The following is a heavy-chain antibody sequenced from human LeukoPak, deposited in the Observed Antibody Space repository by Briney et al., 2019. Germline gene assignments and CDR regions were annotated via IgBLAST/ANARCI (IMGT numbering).Heavy chain of an antibody. CDR3: ARDSKRGRSGYQRDY. CDR2: INTNTGSP. CDR1: GYTFTSYA. J-gene: IGHJ4*02. D-gene: IGHD3-22*01. V-gene: IGHV7-4-1*02. Sequence: GASVKVSCKASGYTFTSYAMNWVRQAPGQGLEWMGWINTNTGSPTYAQGFPGRFVFSLDTSVSTAYLQISSLKAEDTAVCYCARDSKRGRSGYQRDYWGQGTLVTVSS.